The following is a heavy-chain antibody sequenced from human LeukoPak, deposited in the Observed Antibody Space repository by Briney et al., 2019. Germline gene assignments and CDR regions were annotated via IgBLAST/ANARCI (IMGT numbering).Heavy chain of an antibody. Sequence: PSETLSLTCTVSSGSIITTSYYCAWIRQPPGKGLEWIGAINHLGGTYYSPSLKSRVTISGDTSNNHCSLRLPSVTAADTAVYFCARGPLNHDYFDYWDQGTLVTVSS. CDR2: INHLGGT. CDR3: ARGPLNHDYFDY. CDR1: SGSIITTSYY. D-gene: IGHD1-14*01. V-gene: IGHV4-39*07. J-gene: IGHJ4*02.